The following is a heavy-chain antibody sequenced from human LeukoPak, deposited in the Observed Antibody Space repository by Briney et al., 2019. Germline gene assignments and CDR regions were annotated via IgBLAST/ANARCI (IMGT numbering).Heavy chain of an antibody. CDR2: IYHSGST. J-gene: IGHJ6*03. D-gene: IGHD5-12*01. Sequence: SETLSLTCTVSGYSISSGYYWGWIRQPPGKGLEWIGSIYHSGSTYYNPSLKSRVTISVDTSKNQFSLKLSSVTAADTAVYYCARDVAQNMDVWGKGTTVTVSS. CDR1: GYSISSGYY. V-gene: IGHV4-38-2*02. CDR3: ARDVAQNMDV.